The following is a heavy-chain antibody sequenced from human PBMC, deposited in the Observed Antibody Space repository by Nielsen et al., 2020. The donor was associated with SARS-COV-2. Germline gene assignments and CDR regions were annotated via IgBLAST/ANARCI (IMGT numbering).Heavy chain of an antibody. D-gene: IGHD6-13*01. CDR3: AKAPNPLAAAGYYYFDY. V-gene: IGHV3-9*01. CDR1: GFTFDDYA. Sequence: SLRLSCAASGFTFDDYAMHWVRQAPGKGLEWVLGISWNSGSIGYADSVKGRFTISRDNAKNSLYLQMNSLRAEDTALYYCAKAPNPLAAAGYYYFDYWGQGTLVTVSS. J-gene: IGHJ4*02. CDR2: ISWNSGSI.